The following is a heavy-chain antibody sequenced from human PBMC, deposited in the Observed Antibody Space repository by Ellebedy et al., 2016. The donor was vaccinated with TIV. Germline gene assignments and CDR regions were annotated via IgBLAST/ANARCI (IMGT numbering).Heavy chain of an antibody. CDR1: GFPFSDYW. Sequence: GESLKISCAASGFPFSDYWMSWVRQAPGKGLECVANIKQDGSEKSYVDSVKGRFTISRDNAKNSLHLQMNGLRAEDTAVYYCARHTDYALDYWGQGALVTVSS. CDR2: IKQDGSEK. CDR3: ARHTDYALDY. D-gene: IGHD4-17*01. V-gene: IGHV3-7*01. J-gene: IGHJ4*02.